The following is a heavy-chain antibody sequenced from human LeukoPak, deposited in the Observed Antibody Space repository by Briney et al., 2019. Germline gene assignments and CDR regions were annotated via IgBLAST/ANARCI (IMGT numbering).Heavy chain of an antibody. CDR2: VYTSGNT. CDR3: ARETLVGTTNYFDN. Sequence: TSETLSLTCTVSGGSINTDYWSWIRQPAGRGLEWIGRVYTSGNTKYNASLQSRVTMSIDTSTEQFFLKLSSATAADTAVYYCARETLVGTTNYFDNWGQGTLVTVSS. D-gene: IGHD1-26*01. CDR1: GGSINTDY. V-gene: IGHV4-4*07. J-gene: IGHJ4*02.